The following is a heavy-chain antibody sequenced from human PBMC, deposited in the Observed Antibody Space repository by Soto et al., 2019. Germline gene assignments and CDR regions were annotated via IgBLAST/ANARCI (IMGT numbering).Heavy chain of an antibody. V-gene: IGHV4-59*01. CDR1: GGSISSYY. Sequence: SETLSLTCTVSGGSISSYYWSWIRQPPGKGLEWIGYIYYSGSTNYAQKFQGRVTVTFDTSTSTVFMELNSLRYEDTAVYYCARHLAAGDSWGQGTLVTVSS. D-gene: IGHD6-25*01. CDR3: ARHLAAGDS. J-gene: IGHJ4*02. CDR2: IYYSGST.